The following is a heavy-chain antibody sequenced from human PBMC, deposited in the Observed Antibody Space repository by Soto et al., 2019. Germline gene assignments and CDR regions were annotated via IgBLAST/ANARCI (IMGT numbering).Heavy chain of an antibody. V-gene: IGHV3-73*01. CDR3: TRSNWNDVGYYFNDMDV. CDR1: GFTFSGSA. J-gene: IGHJ6*02. Sequence: PGGSLRLSCAASGFTFSGSAMHWVLQASWKGLEWVGHVRGKAHSYATAYAASVKGRFTISRDDSKNTAYLQMDSQKSEDTAVYYCTRSNWNDVGYYFNDMDVWGQWTIVTVSS. CDR2: VRGKAHSYAT. D-gene: IGHD1-1*01.